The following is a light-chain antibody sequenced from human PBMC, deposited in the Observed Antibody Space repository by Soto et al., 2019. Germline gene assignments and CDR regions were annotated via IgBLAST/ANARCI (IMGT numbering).Light chain of an antibody. CDR3: QQYNTYPLT. J-gene: IGKJ4*01. Sequence: DLQMTQSPSTLSASVGDRVTITCRASQSISTWLAWYQQKPGKAPKLLIYKASSLESGVPSRISGSGSGTEFTLTINSLQPDDFATYYCQQYNTYPLTFGGGTTVEIK. V-gene: IGKV1-5*03. CDR2: KAS. CDR1: QSISTW.